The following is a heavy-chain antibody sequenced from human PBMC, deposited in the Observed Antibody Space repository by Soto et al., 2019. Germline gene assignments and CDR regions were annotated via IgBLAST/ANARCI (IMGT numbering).Heavy chain of an antibody. D-gene: IGHD4-17*01. V-gene: IGHV4-30-4*01. CDR3: ARGEFAATVTTVLDY. CDR1: GGSISSGDYY. Sequence: QVQLQESGPGLVKPSQTLSLTCTVSGGSISSGDYYWSWIRQPPGKGLEWIGYIYYSGSTYYNPSLTSRVTRSVDTSKNQFSLKLSSVTAADTAVYYCARGEFAATVTTVLDYWGQGTLVTVSS. CDR2: IYYSGST. J-gene: IGHJ4*02.